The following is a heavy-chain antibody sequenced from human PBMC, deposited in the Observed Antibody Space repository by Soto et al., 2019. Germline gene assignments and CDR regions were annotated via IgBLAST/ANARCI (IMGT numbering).Heavy chain of an antibody. J-gene: IGHJ4*02. Sequence: SETLSLTCTVSGGSISSHYWSWIRQPPGKGLEWIGYIYSSGSTNYNPSLKSRVNISVDMSKNQFSMRLNSVTAADTAVYYCARDGHRAVWGQGTQVTVSS. CDR2: IYSSGST. CDR3: ARDGHRAV. V-gene: IGHV4-59*11. CDR1: GGSISSHY. D-gene: IGHD2-21*01.